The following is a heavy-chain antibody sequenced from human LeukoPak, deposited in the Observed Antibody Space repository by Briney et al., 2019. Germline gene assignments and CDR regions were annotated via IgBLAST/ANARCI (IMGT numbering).Heavy chain of an antibody. D-gene: IGHD3-10*01. CDR2: INHSGST. J-gene: IGHJ6*03. CDR1: GGSFSGYY. CDR3: ARGRVPYGSGSYYNVIGCYYYMDV. V-gene: IGHV4-34*01. Sequence: PSDTLSLTYAVYGGSFSGYYWSWLRQPPGKGVEWIGEINHSGSTNYIPSLKSRVTISVDTSKHQFSLKLSSVTAADTAVYYCARGRVPYGSGSYYNVIGCYYYMDVWGKGTTVTVSS.